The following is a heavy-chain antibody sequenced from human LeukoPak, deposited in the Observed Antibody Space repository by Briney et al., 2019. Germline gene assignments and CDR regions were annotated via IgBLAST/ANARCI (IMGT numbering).Heavy chain of an antibody. Sequence: PGGSLRLSCAASGFTFSSYGMHWVRQAPGKGLEWVAVIWYDGTKKYYADSAKGRFTISRDNSENTLFLRMNSLRAEDTAVYYCARDPRGIAVAGTGDHWGQGTLVTVSS. V-gene: IGHV3-33*02. CDR3: ARDPRGIAVAGTGDH. J-gene: IGHJ5*02. CDR2: IWYDGTKK. CDR1: GFTFSSYG. D-gene: IGHD6-19*01.